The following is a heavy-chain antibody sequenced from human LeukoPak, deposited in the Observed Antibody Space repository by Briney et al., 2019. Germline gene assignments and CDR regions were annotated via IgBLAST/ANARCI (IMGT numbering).Heavy chain of an antibody. CDR1: GYTFTSYG. Sequence: ASVKVSCKASGYTFTSYGISWVRQAPGQGLEWMGLISAYNGNTNYAQKVQGRVTMTTDTSTSTAYMELRSLRSDDTAVYYCARDWSSTWGPPNWFDPWGQGTLVTVSS. D-gene: IGHD6-13*01. J-gene: IGHJ5*02. V-gene: IGHV1-18*01. CDR3: ARDWSSTWGPPNWFDP. CDR2: ISAYNGNT.